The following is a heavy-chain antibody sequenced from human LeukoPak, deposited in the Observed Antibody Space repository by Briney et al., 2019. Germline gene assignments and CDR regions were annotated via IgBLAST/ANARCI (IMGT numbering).Heavy chain of an antibody. Sequence: SETLSLTCAVSGGSISSNNWWSWVRQPPGKGLEWIGEIFHGGSTNYNPSLKSRVTISVDKSKNQFSLKLSSVTAADTAVYYCATRRREDYYDSSGYYRYWGQGTLVTVSS. CDR3: ATRRREDYYDSSGYYRY. D-gene: IGHD3-22*01. CDR1: GGSISSNNW. CDR2: IFHGGST. J-gene: IGHJ4*02. V-gene: IGHV4-4*02.